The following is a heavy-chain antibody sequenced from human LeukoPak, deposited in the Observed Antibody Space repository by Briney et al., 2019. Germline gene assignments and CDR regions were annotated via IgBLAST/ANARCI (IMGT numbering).Heavy chain of an antibody. D-gene: IGHD2-2*01. CDR1: GGSISSGSYY. CDR2: IYYSGST. J-gene: IGHJ6*03. V-gene: IGHV4-61*01. CDR3: ARGRGSTRGYYYYYMDV. Sequence: PSETLSLTCTVSGGSISSGSYYWSWIRQPPGKGLEWIGYIYYSGSTNYNPSLKSRVTISVDTSKNQFSLKLSSVTAADTAVYYCARGRGSTRGYYYYYMDVWGKGTTVTVSS.